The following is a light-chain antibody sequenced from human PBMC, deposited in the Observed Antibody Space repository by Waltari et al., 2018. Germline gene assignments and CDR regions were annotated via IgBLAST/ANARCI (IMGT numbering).Light chain of an antibody. Sequence: QSALTQPASVSGSPGQSITISCTGTSSDVGSYTLVSWFQLHPGKAPQLMIYEGSKRPSGVSNRFSGSKSGNTASLTISGLQAEDEADYYCCSYASGDTILFGGGTKLTVL. CDR2: EGS. J-gene: IGLJ2*01. CDR3: CSYASGDTIL. V-gene: IGLV2-23*01. CDR1: SSDVGSYTL.